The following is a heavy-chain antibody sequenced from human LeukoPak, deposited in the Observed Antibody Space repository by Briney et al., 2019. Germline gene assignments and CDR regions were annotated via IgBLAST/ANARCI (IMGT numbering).Heavy chain of an antibody. CDR2: ISGGGSNT. CDR3: AKDFRIGYSAHFDY. J-gene: IGHJ4*02. D-gene: IGHD2-21*01. CDR1: GFTFNNNG. Sequence: GGSLRLSCVTSGFTFNNNGMSWVRQAPGKGLEWVSAISGGGSNTYYADSVKGRFTISRDNSKNTLYLQMNSLRAEDTAVYYCAKDFRIGYSAHFDYWGQGALVTVSS. V-gene: IGHV3-23*01.